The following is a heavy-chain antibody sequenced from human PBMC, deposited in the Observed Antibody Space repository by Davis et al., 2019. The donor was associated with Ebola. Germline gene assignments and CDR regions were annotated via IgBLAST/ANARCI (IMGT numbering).Heavy chain of an antibody. Sequence: PSETLSLTCTVSGGSINSYYWSWIRQPPGKGLEWIGYIYYSGSANYNPSLKSRVTISVDTSKNHFSLKLNSLTTTDTAVYYCARGHYSYGWRGLDYWGQGTLVTVSS. CDR2: IYYSGSA. CDR1: GGSINSYY. V-gene: IGHV4-59*01. J-gene: IGHJ4*02. D-gene: IGHD5-18*01. CDR3: ARGHYSYGWRGLDY.